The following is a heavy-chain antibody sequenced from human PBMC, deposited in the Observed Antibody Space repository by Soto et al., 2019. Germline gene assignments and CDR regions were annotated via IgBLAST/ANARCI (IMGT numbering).Heavy chain of an antibody. CDR3: AREYTVTRYYYYGMDV. V-gene: IGHV3-30-3*01. CDR1: GFTFSRYA. J-gene: IGHJ6*02. D-gene: IGHD4-17*01. Sequence: QVQLVESGGGVVQPGRSLRLFCAASGFTFSRYAMHRVRQAPGKGLEWVAVISNDGSNEYYADSVKGRFTISRDNSKNTLLLQMNSLRAEDTAVYYCAREYTVTRYYYYGMDVWGQGTTVTVSS. CDR2: ISNDGSNE.